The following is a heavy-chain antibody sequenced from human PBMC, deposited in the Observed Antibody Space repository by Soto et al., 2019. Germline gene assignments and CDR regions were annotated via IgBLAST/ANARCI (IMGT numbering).Heavy chain of an antibody. J-gene: IGHJ4*02. CDR1: GYSFSNKASGYTFTSNA. CDR3: ATYTSTWYGGLDF. D-gene: IGHD6-13*01. Sequence: QVQLVQSGAEEKKPGASVKVSCKASGYSFSNKASGYTFTSNAMHWVRQAPGQGLEWMGWITAGNGNTKISQGCQDRVTITSDKSTSTAYMEVSSLRSEDTAVYYCATYTSTWYGGLDFWGQGTLVTVSS. CDR2: ITAGNGNT. V-gene: IGHV1-3*05.